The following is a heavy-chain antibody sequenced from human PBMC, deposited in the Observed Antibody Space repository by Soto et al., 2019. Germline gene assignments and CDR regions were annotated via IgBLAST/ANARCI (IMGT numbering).Heavy chain of an antibody. CDR2: FDPEDGET. Sequence: ASVKVSCKVSGYTLTELSMHWVRQAPGKGLEWMGGFDPEDGETIYVQKFQGRVTMTEDTSTDTAYMELSSLRSEDTAVYYCATVYPRHYYYYSYMDVWGKGTTVTVSS. J-gene: IGHJ6*03. CDR1: GYTLTELS. V-gene: IGHV1-24*01. CDR3: ATVYPRHYYYYSYMDV.